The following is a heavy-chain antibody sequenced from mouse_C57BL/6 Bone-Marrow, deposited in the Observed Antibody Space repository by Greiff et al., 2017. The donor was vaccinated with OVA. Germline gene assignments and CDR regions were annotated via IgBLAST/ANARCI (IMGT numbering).Heavy chain of an antibody. CDR3: ARYAGDAMDY. D-gene: IGHD2-10*02. CDR1: GFTFSSYA. CDR2: ISDGGSYT. J-gene: IGHJ4*01. V-gene: IGHV5-4*01. Sequence: EVQRVESGGGLVKPGGSLKLSCAASGFTFSSYAMSWVRQTPEKRLEWVATISDGGSYTYYPDNVKGRFTISRDNAKNNLYLQMSDLKSEDTAMYYCARYAGDAMDYWGQGTAVTVSS.